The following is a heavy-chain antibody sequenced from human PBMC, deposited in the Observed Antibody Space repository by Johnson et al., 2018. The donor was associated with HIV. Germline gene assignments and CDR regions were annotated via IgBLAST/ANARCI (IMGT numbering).Heavy chain of an antibody. CDR1: GFTFSNYA. Sequence: QVQLVEFGGGVVQPGRSLRLSCAASGFTFSNYAMHWVRQAPGKWLEWVAVISYDGNNKYYADSVKGRFTISRDNSKNTLYLQLNSLRAEDTAVYYCARYCSGGSCYSVWQKNYAFDIWGQGTMVTVSS. D-gene: IGHD2-15*01. CDR3: ARYCSGGSCYSVWQKNYAFDI. CDR2: ISYDGNNK. V-gene: IGHV3-30-3*01. J-gene: IGHJ3*02.